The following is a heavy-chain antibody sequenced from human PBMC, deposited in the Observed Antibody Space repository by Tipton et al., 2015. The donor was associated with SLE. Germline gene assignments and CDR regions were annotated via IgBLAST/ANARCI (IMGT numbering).Heavy chain of an antibody. D-gene: IGHD4-17*01. CDR1: GGSISSSSYY. CDR3: ARSRDYGYFDY. CDR2: FYYSGCT. Sequence: TLSLTCTVSGGSISSSSYYWGWIRQPPGKTLEWIGSFYYSGCTYYNPSLKSRVTISVDTSKNQFSLKLSSVTAADTAVYYCARSRDYGYFDYWGQGTRVTASS. V-gene: IGHV4-39*07. J-gene: IGHJ4*02.